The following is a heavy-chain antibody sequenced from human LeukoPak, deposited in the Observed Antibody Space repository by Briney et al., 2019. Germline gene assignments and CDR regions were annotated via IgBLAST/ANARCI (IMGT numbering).Heavy chain of an antibody. CDR2: ITSGSTTI. Sequence: GGSLRLSCAASGFTFSSYSMSWVRQAPGKGLEWVSYITSGSTTIYYADSVKGRFTISRDNAKNSLYLQMNSLRAEDTAVYYCARGSDVSDYWGQGTLVTVSS. D-gene: IGHD2-15*01. CDR3: ARGSDVSDY. J-gene: IGHJ4*02. V-gene: IGHV3-48*01. CDR1: GFTFSSYS.